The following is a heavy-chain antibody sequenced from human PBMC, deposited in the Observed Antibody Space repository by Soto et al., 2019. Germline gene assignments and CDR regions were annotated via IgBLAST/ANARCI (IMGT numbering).Heavy chain of an antibody. CDR2: IKNDGSGT. J-gene: IGHJ3*02. V-gene: IGHV3-74*01. Sequence: GGSLRLSCAASGFTFSSYWMHWVRQVPGKGPVWVSRIKNDGSGTYYADSVKGRLTMSRDTAKNTVYLQMNSLRAEDTAVYYCAIEKVGATSVHVFDIWGQGTMVTVSS. D-gene: IGHD1-26*01. CDR3: AIEKVGATSVHVFDI. CDR1: GFTFSSYW.